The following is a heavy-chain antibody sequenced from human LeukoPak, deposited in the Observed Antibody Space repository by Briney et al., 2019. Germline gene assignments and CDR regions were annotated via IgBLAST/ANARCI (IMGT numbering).Heavy chain of an antibody. CDR1: GYTFASYY. CDR2: INPSGGST. Sequence: ASVKVSCKASGYTFASYYMHWVRQAPGQGLEWMGIINPSGGSTSYAQKFQGRVTMTRDTSTSTVYMELSSLRSEDTAVYYCARGTMFYYYDSSGYYLWGQGTLVTVSP. V-gene: IGHV1-46*01. J-gene: IGHJ5*02. CDR3: ARGTMFYYYDSSGYYL. D-gene: IGHD3-22*01.